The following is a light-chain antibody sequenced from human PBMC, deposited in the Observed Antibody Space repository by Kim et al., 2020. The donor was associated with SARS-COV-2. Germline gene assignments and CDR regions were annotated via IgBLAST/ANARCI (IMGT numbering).Light chain of an antibody. CDR3: SSYTSSSTLVV. CDR1: SSDVGGYNY. V-gene: IGLV2-14*03. J-gene: IGLJ2*01. CDR2: DVS. Sequence: QSVLTQPASVSGSPGQSITISCTGTSSDVGGYNYVSWYQQHPGKAPKLMIYDVSNRPSGVSNRFSGSKSGNTASLTIFGLQAEDEADYYCSSYTSSSTLVVFGGGTQLTVL.